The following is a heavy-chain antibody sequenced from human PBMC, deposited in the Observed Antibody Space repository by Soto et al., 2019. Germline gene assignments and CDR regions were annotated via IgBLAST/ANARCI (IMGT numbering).Heavy chain of an antibody. D-gene: IGHD3-3*01. CDR1: GFTFSSYA. Sequence: GGSLRLSCAASGFTFSSYAMSWVRQAPGKGLEWVSAISGSGGSTYYADSVKGRFTISRDNSKNTLYLQMNSLRAEDTAVYYCASVQYYDFWSGSPGMDVWGQGTTVTVS. CDR3: ASVQYYDFWSGSPGMDV. V-gene: IGHV3-23*01. CDR2: ISGSGGST. J-gene: IGHJ6*02.